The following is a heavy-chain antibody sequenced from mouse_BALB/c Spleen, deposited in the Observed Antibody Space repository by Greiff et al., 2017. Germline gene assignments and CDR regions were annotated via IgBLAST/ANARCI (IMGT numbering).Heavy chain of an antibody. V-gene: IGHV14-3*02. D-gene: IGHD1-2*01. CDR1: GFNIKDTY. J-gene: IGHJ3*01. CDR3: AEGANYGYAY. CDR2: IDPANGNT. Sequence: EVQLQQSGAELVKPGASVKLPCTASGFNIKDTYMHWVKQRPEQGLEWIGRIDPANGNTKYDPKFQGKATITADTSSNTAYLQLSSLTSEDTAVYYCAEGANYGYAYWGQGTLVTVSA.